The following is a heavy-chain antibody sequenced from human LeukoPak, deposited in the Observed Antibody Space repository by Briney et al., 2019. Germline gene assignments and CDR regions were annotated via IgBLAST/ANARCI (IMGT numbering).Heavy chain of an antibody. J-gene: IGHJ4*02. CDR3: ARTGIVPAAMGYDY. CDR2: ISSSSSTI. Sequence: GGSLRLSCAASGFTFSSYSMNWVRQAPGKGLEWVSYISSSSSTIYYADSVKGRFTISRDNVKNSLYLQMNSLRAEDTAVYYCARTGIVPAAMGYDYWGQGTLVTVSS. D-gene: IGHD2-2*01. V-gene: IGHV3-48*01. CDR1: GFTFSSYS.